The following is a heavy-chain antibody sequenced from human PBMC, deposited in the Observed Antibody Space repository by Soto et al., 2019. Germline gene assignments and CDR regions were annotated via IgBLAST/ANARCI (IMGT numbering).Heavy chain of an antibody. D-gene: IGHD6-13*01. J-gene: IGHJ6*01. CDR2: IWNDGSNS. CDR3: ARRQIAPPTRGAATARGAMDV. V-gene: IGHV3-33*01. Sequence: QVQLVESGGGVVQPGRSLRLSCAASGFTFNNYGLHWVRQAPGKGLEWVAVIWNDGSNSYYANSVKGRFTISRDNSKNTLYLQMSRLRADDTAVYYCARRQIAPPTRGAATARGAMDVW. CDR1: GFTFNNYG.